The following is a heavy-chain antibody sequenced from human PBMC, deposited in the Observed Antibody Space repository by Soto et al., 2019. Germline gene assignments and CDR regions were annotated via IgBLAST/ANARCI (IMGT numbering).Heavy chain of an antibody. CDR1: GDSISGSS. J-gene: IGHJ4*02. V-gene: IGHV4-59*01. CDR2: MCFSGST. CDR3: ARGSGWYFH. D-gene: IGHD6-19*01. Sequence: QVQLQESGPGLVKPSETLSLTCTVSGDSISGSSWSWIRQPPGEGLEWLAYMCFSGSTNDNPSLKRQVTISVDTSKNQVSLKLSSVTAADTAVYYCARGSGWYFHWGQGTLVTGSS.